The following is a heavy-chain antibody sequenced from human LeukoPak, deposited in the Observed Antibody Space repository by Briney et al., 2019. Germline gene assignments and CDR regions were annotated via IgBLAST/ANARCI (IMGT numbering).Heavy chain of an antibody. J-gene: IGHJ4*02. V-gene: IGHV3-7*04. D-gene: IGHD3-9*01. CDR2: IKHDGSER. Sequence: GGSLRLSCAASGFSFSTYWMSWVRQAPGKGLEWVANIKHDGSERYYVDSVKGRFTISRDNAKNSLYLQMNSLRAADTAVYYCARDLYDLLTGYSFDYWGQGTLVTVSS. CDR3: ARDLYDLLTGYSFDY. CDR1: GFSFSTYW.